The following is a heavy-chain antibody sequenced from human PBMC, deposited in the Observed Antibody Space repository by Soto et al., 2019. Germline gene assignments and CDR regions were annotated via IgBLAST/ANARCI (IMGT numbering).Heavy chain of an antibody. Sequence: GGSLRLSCAASGFTFSDYYMSWIRQAPGKGLEWVSYISSSSSYTNYADSVKGRFTISRDNAKNSLYLQMNSLRAEDTAVYYCARDQRPYYYDSSGPFDYWGQGTLVTVSS. V-gene: IGHV3-11*06. CDR1: GFTFSDYY. J-gene: IGHJ4*02. CDR3: ARDQRPYYYDSSGPFDY. CDR2: ISSSSSYT. D-gene: IGHD3-22*01.